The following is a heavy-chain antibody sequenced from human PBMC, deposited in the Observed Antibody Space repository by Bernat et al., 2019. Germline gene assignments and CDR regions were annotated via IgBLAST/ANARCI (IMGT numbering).Heavy chain of an antibody. D-gene: IGHD3-3*01. V-gene: IGHV4-4*02. CDR1: GGSISSSNW. CDR3: ARDTRITIFGVVIYKAGYFDY. CDR2: IYHSGST. J-gene: IGHJ4*02. Sequence: QVQLQESGPGLVKPSGTLSLTCAVSGGSISSSNWWSWVRQPPGKGLEWIGEIYHSGSTNYNPSLKSRVTISVDKSKNQFSLKLSSVTAADTAVYYCARDTRITIFGVVIYKAGYFDYWGQGTLVTVSS.